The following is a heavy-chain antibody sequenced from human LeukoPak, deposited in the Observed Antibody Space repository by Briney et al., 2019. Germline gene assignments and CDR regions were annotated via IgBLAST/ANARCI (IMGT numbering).Heavy chain of an antibody. CDR1: GYTFTGYY. CDR2: INPNSVGT. J-gene: IGHJ4*02. D-gene: IGHD2-2*02. Sequence: ASVKVSCKASGYTFTGYYMHWVRQAPGQGLGWMGWINPNSVGTNYAQKFQGRVTMTRDTSISTDYMEMSRLRSDATAVSYCARWGGYCSSTSCYTGFDYWGQGTLVTVSS. CDR3: ARWGGYCSSTSCYTGFDY. V-gene: IGHV1-2*02.